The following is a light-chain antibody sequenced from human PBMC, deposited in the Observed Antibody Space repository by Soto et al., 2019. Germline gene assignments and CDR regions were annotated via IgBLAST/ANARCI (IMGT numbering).Light chain of an antibody. CDR1: QSVSSN. Sequence: ERVMTQSPATLSVSPGERDTLSCRASQSVSSNLAWFQQKPGQAPRLLIYGASTRATGIPARFTGSGSEREFTLTISSLQSEDFAVYYCQQYNNWPLTFGQGTKLEIK. J-gene: IGKJ2*01. CDR3: QQYNNWPLT. CDR2: GAS. V-gene: IGKV3-15*01.